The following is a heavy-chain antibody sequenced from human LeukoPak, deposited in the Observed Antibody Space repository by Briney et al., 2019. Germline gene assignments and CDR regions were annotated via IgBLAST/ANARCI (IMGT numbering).Heavy chain of an antibody. Sequence: KASETLSPTCTVSGGSISSYYWSWIRQPPGKGLEWIGYIYTSGSTNYNPSLKSRVTISVDTSKNQFSLKLSSVTAADTAVYYCARRTNWFDPWGQGTLVTVSS. CDR2: IYTSGST. J-gene: IGHJ5*02. CDR1: GGSISSYY. V-gene: IGHV4-4*09. CDR3: ARRTNWFDP.